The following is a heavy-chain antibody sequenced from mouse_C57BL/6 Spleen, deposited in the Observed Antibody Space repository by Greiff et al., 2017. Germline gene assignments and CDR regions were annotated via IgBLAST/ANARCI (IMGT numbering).Heavy chain of an antibody. CDR1: GFTFSSYG. J-gene: IGHJ3*01. D-gene: IGHD2-5*01. CDR2: ISSGGSYT. V-gene: IGHV5-6*01. CDR3: ARTYYSTLGFAY. Sequence: EVQLVESGGDLVKPGGSLKLSCAASGFTFSSYGMSWVRQTPDKRLEWVATISSGGSYTYYPDSVKGRFPISRDNATNTLYLQMSSLKSEDTAMYYCARTYYSTLGFAYWGQGTLVTVSA.